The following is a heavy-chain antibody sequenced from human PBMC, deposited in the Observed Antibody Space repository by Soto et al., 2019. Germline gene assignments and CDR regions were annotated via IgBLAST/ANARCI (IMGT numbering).Heavy chain of an antibody. Sequence: QVKLVQSGAEVKQPGASVKVSCKSSGYTFTHYAMHWVRQAPGQGLEWLGWINTDNGNTAFSQKFQGRVSITMDTSASTAYVDLSSLISEDTDVYYCARQGDSRILRDTFDIWGQGTLVTVAS. CDR3: ARQGDSRILRDTFDI. V-gene: IGHV1-3*04. CDR1: GYTFTHYA. D-gene: IGHD2-8*01. J-gene: IGHJ3*02. CDR2: INTDNGNT.